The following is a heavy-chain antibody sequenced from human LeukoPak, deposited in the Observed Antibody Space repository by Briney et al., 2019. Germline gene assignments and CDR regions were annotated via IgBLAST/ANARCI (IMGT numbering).Heavy chain of an antibody. D-gene: IGHD3-10*01. J-gene: IGHJ5*02. CDR2: INPSGGST. CDR1: GYTFTSYY. CDR3: ARGRVYGSGSYDNWFDP. Sequence: ALVKVSCKASGYTFTSYYMHWVRQAPGQGLEWMGIINPSGGSTSYAQKFQGRVTVTRDTSTSTVYMELSSLRSEDTAVYYCARGRVYGSGSYDNWFDPWGQGTLVTVSS. V-gene: IGHV1-46*01.